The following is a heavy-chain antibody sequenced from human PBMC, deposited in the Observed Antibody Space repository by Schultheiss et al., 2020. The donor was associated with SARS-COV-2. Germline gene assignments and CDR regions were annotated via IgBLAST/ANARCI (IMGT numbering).Heavy chain of an antibody. CDR2: ISGSGGST. J-gene: IGHJ4*02. V-gene: IGHV3-53*01. CDR1: GFTVSSNY. Sequence: GGSLRLSCAASGFTVSSNYMSWVRQAPGKGLEWVSAISGSGGSTYYADSVKGRFTISRDNSKNTLYLQMNSLRAEDTAVYYCARVVGLAVAGTFLDYWGQGTLVTVSS. D-gene: IGHD6-19*01. CDR3: ARVVGLAVAGTFLDY.